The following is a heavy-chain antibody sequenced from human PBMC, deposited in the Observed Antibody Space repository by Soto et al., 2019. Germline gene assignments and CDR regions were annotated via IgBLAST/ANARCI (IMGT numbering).Heavy chain of an antibody. CDR1: GGSFSGYY. CDR2: INHSGST. CDR3: ARDPRRIVVVPAASWFDP. D-gene: IGHD2-2*01. Sequence: SETLSLTCAVYGGSFSGYYWSWIRQPPGKGLEWIGEINHSGSTNYNPSLKSRVTISVDTSKNQFSLKLSSVTAADTAVYYCARDPRRIVVVPAASWFDPWGQGTLVTVSS. V-gene: IGHV4-34*01. J-gene: IGHJ5*02.